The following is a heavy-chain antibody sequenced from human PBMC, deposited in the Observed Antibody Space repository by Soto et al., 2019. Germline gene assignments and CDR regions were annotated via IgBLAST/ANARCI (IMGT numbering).Heavy chain of an antibody. V-gene: IGHV1-3*01. CDR1: GYTFTSYA. J-gene: IGHJ4*02. D-gene: IGHD3-22*01. CDR2: INAGNGNT. Sequence: QVQLVQSGAEVKKPGASVKVSCKASGYTFTSYAMHWVRQAPGQRLEWMGWINAGNGNTKYSQKFQGRVTITRDTSASTAYMELSSLRSEDTAVYYCARGEGSTYYYDSSGYLHPFAYWGQGTLVTVSS. CDR3: ARGEGSTYYYDSSGYLHPFAY.